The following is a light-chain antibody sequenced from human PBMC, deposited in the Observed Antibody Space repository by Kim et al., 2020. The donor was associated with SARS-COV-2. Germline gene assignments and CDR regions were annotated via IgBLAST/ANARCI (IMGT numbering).Light chain of an antibody. CDR2: ATS. CDR1: QSIGKF. J-gene: IGKJ2*01. Sequence: DIQMTQSPSSLPASVGDRVTLTCRPSQSIGKFLNWYQQQPGKAPELLIYATSTLQSGVPSRFSGSGSGTEFTLTISSLQPEDFATYCCQQNDTTPYTFGQGTKLEI. V-gene: IGKV1-39*01. CDR3: QQNDTTPYT.